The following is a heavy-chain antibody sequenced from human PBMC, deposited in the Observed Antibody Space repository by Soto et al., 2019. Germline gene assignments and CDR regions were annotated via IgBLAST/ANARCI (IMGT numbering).Heavy chain of an antibody. CDR3: AGAIVVVPAAPRLYYYYGMDV. Sequence: SVKVSCKDSGGALSSYAIIWVRQAPGQGLEWMGGIIPIFGTANYAQKFQGRVTITADKSTSTAYMELSSLRSEDTAVYYCAGAIVVVPAAPRLYYYYGMDVWGQGTTVTVSS. V-gene: IGHV1-69*06. D-gene: IGHD2-2*01. CDR1: GGALSSYA. J-gene: IGHJ6*02. CDR2: IIPIFGTA.